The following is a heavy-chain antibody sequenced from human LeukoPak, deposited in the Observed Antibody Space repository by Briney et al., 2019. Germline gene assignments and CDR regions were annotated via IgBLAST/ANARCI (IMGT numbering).Heavy chain of an antibody. CDR3: AKDSPATTYYYGMDV. V-gene: IGHV3-23*01. Sequence: GGSLRLSCAASGFTFSSYAMSWVRQAPGKGLEWVSAISGSGGSTYYADSVKGRFAISRDNSKNTLYLQMNSLRAEDTAVYYCAKDSPATTYYYGMDVWGQGTTVTVSS. CDR1: GFTFSSYA. D-gene: IGHD1-1*01. J-gene: IGHJ6*02. CDR2: ISGSGGST.